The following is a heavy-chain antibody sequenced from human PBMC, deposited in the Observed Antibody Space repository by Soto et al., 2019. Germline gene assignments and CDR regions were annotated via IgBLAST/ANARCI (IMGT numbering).Heavy chain of an antibody. CDR1: GGSISSFY. D-gene: IGHD6-6*01. V-gene: IGHV4-4*07. CDR2: IYLSGTT. CDR3: ARSPSTSSIATFDI. J-gene: IGHJ3*02. Sequence: SETLSLTCTVSGGSISSFYLNWIRQSAGKGLEWIGRIYLSGTTTYNPSLQSRVTMSVDTSKNQISLKLISLTAADTAVYYCARSPSTSSIATFDIWGQGTEVTVSS.